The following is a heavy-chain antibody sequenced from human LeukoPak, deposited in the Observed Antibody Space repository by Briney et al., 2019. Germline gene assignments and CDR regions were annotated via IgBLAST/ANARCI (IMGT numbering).Heavy chain of an antibody. CDR3: AKDRPTVYSSSWLHFLDS. Sequence: HPGGSLRLSCAASGFTFSSYGMHWVRQAPGKGLEWVAVISYDGSNKYYADSVKGRFTISRDNSKNTLYLQMNSLRADDTAVYYCAKDRPTVYSSSWLHFLDSWGQGTLVTVSS. D-gene: IGHD6-13*01. CDR2: ISYDGSNK. CDR1: GFTFSSYG. J-gene: IGHJ4*02. V-gene: IGHV3-30*18.